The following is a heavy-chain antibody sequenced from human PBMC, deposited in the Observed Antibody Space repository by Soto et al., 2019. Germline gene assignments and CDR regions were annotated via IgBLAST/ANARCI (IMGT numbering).Heavy chain of an antibody. J-gene: IGHJ4*02. CDR2: INVYNDNT. Sequence: ASVKVSCRASGYIFTSYGFSWVRQAPGQGLEWMGWINVYNDNTNYAQKFQGRVTLTTDTSTNTAYMELRNLKSDDTAVYYCARDPPTAEAGTLEYWGQGTLVTVSS. CDR3: ARDPPTAEAGTLEY. V-gene: IGHV1-18*01. D-gene: IGHD6-19*01. CDR1: GYIFTSYG.